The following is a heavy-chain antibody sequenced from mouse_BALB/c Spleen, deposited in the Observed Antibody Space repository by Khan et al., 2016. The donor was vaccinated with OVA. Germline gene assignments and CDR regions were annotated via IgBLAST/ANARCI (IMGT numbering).Heavy chain of an antibody. CDR1: GHTFTDYV. D-gene: IGHD2-2*01. Sequence: QVQLKQSGPELVKPGASVKMSCKASGHTFTDYVISWVKQRTGQGLEWIGEIYPGSISGYSNEKFKGNATLTSDKSSNTAYMQLSGLTSEDSAVYCCAREGNGNDVRYFDVWGAGTTVTVSS. CDR3: AREGNGNDVRYFDV. CDR2: IYPGSISG. J-gene: IGHJ1*01. V-gene: IGHV1-77*01.